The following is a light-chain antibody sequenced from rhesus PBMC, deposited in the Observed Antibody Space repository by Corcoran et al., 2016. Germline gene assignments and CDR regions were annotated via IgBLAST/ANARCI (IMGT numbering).Light chain of an antibody. CDR2: WAS. CDR1: QSLLYFSTNKNY. Sequence: DIVMTQSPDSLAVSLGERVTINCKSSQSLLYFSTNKNYLAWYQQKPGQSPRLLVYWASTRESGVSDRVSGGGSGTDFTLSISGLQADDVAVYYCQQYYTSPFRFGQGTKVEIK. CDR3: QQYYTSPFR. V-gene: IGKV4-1*01. J-gene: IGKJ2*01.